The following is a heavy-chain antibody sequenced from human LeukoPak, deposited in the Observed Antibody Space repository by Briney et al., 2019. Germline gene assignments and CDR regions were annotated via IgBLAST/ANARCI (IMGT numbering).Heavy chain of an antibody. CDR1: GFTFSSYW. J-gene: IGHJ5*02. CDR3: ARGKYYYGSGSYGYWFDP. Sequence: PGGSLRLSCAASGFTFSSYWMHWVRQAPGKGLVWVSRINTDGSSTSYADSVEGRFTISRDNAKNTLNLQTNSLRAEDTAVYYCARGKYYYGSGSYGYWFDPWGQGTLVTVSS. CDR2: INTDGSST. V-gene: IGHV3-74*01. D-gene: IGHD3-10*01.